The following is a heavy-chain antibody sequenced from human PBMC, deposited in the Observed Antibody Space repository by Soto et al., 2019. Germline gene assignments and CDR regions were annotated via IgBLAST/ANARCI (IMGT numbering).Heavy chain of an antibody. V-gene: IGHV3-21*06. CDR3: ARESEDLTSNFDY. Sequence: GGSLRLSCAASGFTFTRYSMNWVRQAPGKGLEWVSSISSTTNYIYHGDSMKGRFTISRDNAKNSLYLEMNSLRAEDTAVYYCARESEDLTSNFDYWGQGTLVTVSS. CDR2: ISSTTNYI. CDR1: GFTFTRYS. J-gene: IGHJ4*02.